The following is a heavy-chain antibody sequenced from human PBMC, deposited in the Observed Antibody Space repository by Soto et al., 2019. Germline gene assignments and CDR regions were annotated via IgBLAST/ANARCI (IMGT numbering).Heavy chain of an antibody. CDR2: INDDGSST. CDR1: GFTFKSYW. Sequence: GGSLRLSCAASGFTFKSYWMHWVRQAPGKGLVWVSRINDDGSSTNYADSVKGRFTISRDNAKNTLYLQMDSLRAEDTAVYYCARDRYSGYDYFDSWGQGSLVTVSS. CDR3: ARDRYSGYDYFDS. J-gene: IGHJ4*02. D-gene: IGHD5-12*01. V-gene: IGHV3-74*01.